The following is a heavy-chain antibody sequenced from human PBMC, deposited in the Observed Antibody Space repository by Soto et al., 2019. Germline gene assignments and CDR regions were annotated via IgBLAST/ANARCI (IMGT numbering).Heavy chain of an antibody. CDR1: GYSFTSYW. J-gene: IGHJ6*02. D-gene: IGHD4-17*01. Sequence: GESLKSSCKGSGYSFTSYWIGWVLQMPEKGLEWMRIIYPGDSDTRNSPSFQGQVTISADKSISTAYLQWSSLKASDTAMYYCARRPVYGDCSDYGMDVWGLGATVTISS. CDR2: IYPGDSDT. V-gene: IGHV5-51*01. CDR3: ARRPVYGDCSDYGMDV.